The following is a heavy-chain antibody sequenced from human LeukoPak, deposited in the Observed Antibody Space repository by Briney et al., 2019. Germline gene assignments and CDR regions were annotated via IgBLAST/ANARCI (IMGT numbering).Heavy chain of an antibody. CDR2: ISSSSSYI. J-gene: IGHJ6*04. V-gene: IGHV3-21*01. Sequence: PGGSLRLSCAASGFTFSSYSMNWVRQAPGKGLEWVSSISSSSSYIYYADSVKGRFTISRDNAKNSLYLQMNSLRAEDTAVYYCARDSSPRFYYGMDVWGKGTTVTVSS. CDR3: ARDSSPRFYYGMDV. CDR1: GFTFSSYS.